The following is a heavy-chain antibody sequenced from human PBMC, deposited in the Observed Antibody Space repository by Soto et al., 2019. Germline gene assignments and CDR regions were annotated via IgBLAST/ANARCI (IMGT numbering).Heavy chain of an antibody. Sequence: SVKVSCKASGGTFSSYAISWVRQAPGQGLEWMGGIIPIFGTANYAQKFQGRVTITADKSTSTAYMELSSLRSEDTAVYYCARGKHLNAAMVPYYFDYWGQGTLVTVSS. V-gene: IGHV1-69*06. CDR2: IIPIFGTA. CDR3: ARGKHLNAAMVPYYFDY. CDR1: GGTFSSYA. J-gene: IGHJ4*02. D-gene: IGHD5-18*01.